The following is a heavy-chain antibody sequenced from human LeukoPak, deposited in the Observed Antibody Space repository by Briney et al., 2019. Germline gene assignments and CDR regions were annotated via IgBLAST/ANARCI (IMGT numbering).Heavy chain of an antibody. CDR3: ARAHRIAAAGKY. V-gene: IGHV3-21*01. CDR2: ISSSSSYV. CDR1: GFTFSSHS. Sequence: GGSLRLSCAASGFTFSSHSMNWVRQAPGKGLEWVSSISSSSSYVYYADSVKGRFTISRDNAKNSLYLQMNSRRAEDTAVYYCARAHRIAAAGKYWGQGTLVTVSS. J-gene: IGHJ4*02. D-gene: IGHD6-13*01.